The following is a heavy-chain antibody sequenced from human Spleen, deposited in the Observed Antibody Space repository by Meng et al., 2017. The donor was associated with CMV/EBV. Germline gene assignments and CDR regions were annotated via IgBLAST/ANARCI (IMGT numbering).Heavy chain of an antibody. Sequence: ASGGTFSSYAISWVRQAPGQGLEWMGGIIPIFGTANYAQKFQGRVTITTDESTSTAYMELSSLRSEDTAVYYCARDGSGYSIYYFDYWSQGTLVTVSS. CDR2: IIPIFGTA. CDR1: GGTFSSYA. CDR3: ARDGSGYSIYYFDY. D-gene: IGHD3-3*01. V-gene: IGHV1-69*05. J-gene: IGHJ4*02.